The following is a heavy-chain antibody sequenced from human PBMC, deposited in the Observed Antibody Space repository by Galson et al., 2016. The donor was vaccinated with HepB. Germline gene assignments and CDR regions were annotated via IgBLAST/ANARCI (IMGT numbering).Heavy chain of an antibody. Sequence: SLRLSCAASGFIFSDYYMTWIRQAPGKGLEWMSYIAGRSSTIYQPDSVKGRFTVSRDNAKNSLFLQMDSLRAEDTAVYFCARDREPETTMPIFDHWGQGVLVTAST. CDR1: GFIFSDYY. CDR2: IAGRSSTI. J-gene: IGHJ4*02. CDR3: ARDREPETTMPIFDH. D-gene: IGHD4-17*01. V-gene: IGHV3-11*01.